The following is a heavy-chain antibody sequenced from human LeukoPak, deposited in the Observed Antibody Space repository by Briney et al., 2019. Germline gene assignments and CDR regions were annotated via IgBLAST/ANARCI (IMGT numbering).Heavy chain of an antibody. J-gene: IGHJ4*02. V-gene: IGHV1-18*01. D-gene: IGHD3-22*01. CDR2: TSAYNVNT. CDR3: ARPYDTSGYYNYYLDY. Sequence: ASVKVSCKASGYNLISYGIIWVRQAPGQGLEWIGWTSAYNVNTNYAQKFQGRVTMTTDTSTSTAYMELRSLKSDDTAVYFCARPYDTSGYYNYYLDYWGQGTLVTVSS. CDR1: GYNLISYG.